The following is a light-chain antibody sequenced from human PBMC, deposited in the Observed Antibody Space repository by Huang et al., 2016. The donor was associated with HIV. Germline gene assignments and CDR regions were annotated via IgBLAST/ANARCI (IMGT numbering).Light chain of an antibody. CDR2: DAS. Sequence: EIVLTQSPATLSLSPGERATLSCRASQRVSSYLAWYQQKPGQAPRLLLYDASYRATGIPARFSGSGSGTDFTLTISSLEPEDFAVYYCQQRSNWPLTFGGGTKVEIK. J-gene: IGKJ4*01. CDR3: QQRSNWPLT. CDR1: QRVSSY. V-gene: IGKV3-11*01.